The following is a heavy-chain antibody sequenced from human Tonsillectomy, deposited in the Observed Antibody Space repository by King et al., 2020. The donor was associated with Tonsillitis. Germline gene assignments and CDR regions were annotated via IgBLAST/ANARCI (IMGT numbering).Heavy chain of an antibody. CDR2: IRYDGSDK. D-gene: IGHD1-26*01. Sequence: VQLVESGGGVVQPGGSLRLSCAASGFTFSSYGMHWVRQVPGKGLEWVAFIRYDGSDKYYADSVKGRFTISRDNSKNTLYLQVNSLRAEDTAVYYCAKSGTPGWGQGTLVTVSS. CDR3: AKSGTPG. J-gene: IGHJ1*01. V-gene: IGHV3-30*02. CDR1: GFTFSSYG.